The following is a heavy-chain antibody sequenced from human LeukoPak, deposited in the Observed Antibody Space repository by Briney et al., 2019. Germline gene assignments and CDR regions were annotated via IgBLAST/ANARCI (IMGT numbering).Heavy chain of an antibody. J-gene: IGHJ4*02. Sequence: ASVKVSCKASGYTFTGYFMHWVRQAPGQGLEWMVWINPNSGGTNYAQKFQGRVTMTRDTSISTAYMELSRLRSDDKAVYYCASSIVYCSSTSCYFNWGQGTLVTVSS. CDR3: ASSIVYCSSTSCYFN. CDR1: GYTFTGYF. V-gene: IGHV1-2*02. CDR2: INPNSGGT. D-gene: IGHD2-2*01.